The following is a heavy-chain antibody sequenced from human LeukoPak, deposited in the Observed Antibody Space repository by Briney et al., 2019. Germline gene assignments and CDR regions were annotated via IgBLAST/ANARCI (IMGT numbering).Heavy chain of an antibody. V-gene: IGHV3-30*02. D-gene: IGHD2-21*01. CDR1: GFTFSSYG. CDR3: AKKGRRGYCGGDCYLGYFDY. CDR2: IRYDGSNK. J-gene: IGHJ4*02. Sequence: GGSLRLSCAASGFTFSSYGMHWVRQAPGKGLEWVAFIRYDGSNKYYADSVKGRFTISRDNSKNTLYLQMNSLRAEDTAVYYCAKKGRRGYCGGDCYLGYFDYWGQGTLVTVSS.